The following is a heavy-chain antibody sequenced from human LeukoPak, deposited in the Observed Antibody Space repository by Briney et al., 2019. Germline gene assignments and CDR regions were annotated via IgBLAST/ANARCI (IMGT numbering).Heavy chain of an antibody. J-gene: IGHJ5*02. V-gene: IGHV4-34*01. CDR3: ARGGVRGVIIT. Sequence: SETLSLTCAVYGGSFRGYYWSWIRQPPGKGLEWIGEINHSRSTNYNPSLKSRVTISVDTSKNQFSLKLSSVTAADTAVYYCARGGVRGVIITWGQGTLVTVSS. CDR1: GGSFRGYY. CDR2: INHSRST. D-gene: IGHD3-10*01.